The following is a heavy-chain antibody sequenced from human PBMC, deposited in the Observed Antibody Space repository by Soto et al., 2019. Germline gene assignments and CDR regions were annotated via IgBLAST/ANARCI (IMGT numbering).Heavy chain of an antibody. D-gene: IGHD3-22*01. J-gene: IGHJ6*02. V-gene: IGHV1-69*02. CDR2: IIPILGIA. Sequence: ASVKVSCKASGGTFSSYTISWVRQAPGQGLEWMGRIIPILGIANYAQKFQGRVTITADKSTNTAYMELSSLRSEDTAVYYCARPPGGYYYDSSGYYSDYGMDVWGQGTTVTVSS. CDR3: ARPPGGYYYDSSGYYSDYGMDV. CDR1: GGTFSSYT.